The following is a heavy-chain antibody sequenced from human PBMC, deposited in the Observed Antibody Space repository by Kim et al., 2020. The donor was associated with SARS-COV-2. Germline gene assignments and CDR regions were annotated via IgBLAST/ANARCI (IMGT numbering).Heavy chain of an antibody. Sequence: SETLSLTCTVSGGSISSYYWSWIRQPPGKGLEWIGYIYYSGSTNYNPSLKSRVTISVDTSKNQFSLKLSSVTAADTAVYYCARDLGYGDSTSIYYYYGMDVWGQGTTVTVSS. CDR1: GGSISSYY. V-gene: IGHV4-59*13. D-gene: IGHD4-17*01. CDR3: ARDLGYGDSTSIYYYYGMDV. CDR2: IYYSGST. J-gene: IGHJ6*02.